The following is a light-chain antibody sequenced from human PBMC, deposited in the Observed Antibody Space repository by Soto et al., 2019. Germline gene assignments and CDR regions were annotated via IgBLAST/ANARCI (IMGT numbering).Light chain of an antibody. J-gene: IGKJ2*01. CDR3: HQYHKFPYT. Sequence: DIRMTQSRSTLSASVEDRVTSACRASQSISAWLAWYQQKPGKAPKLLVYKASTLETGVPSRFSGSGSGTEFTLTISSLQPDDFATYYCHQYHKFPYTFGQGTKLEIK. CDR2: KAS. V-gene: IGKV1-5*03. CDR1: QSISAW.